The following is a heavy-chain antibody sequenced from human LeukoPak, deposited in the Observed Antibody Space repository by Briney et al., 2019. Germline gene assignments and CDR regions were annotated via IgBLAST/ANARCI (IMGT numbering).Heavy chain of an antibody. CDR2: ISHDVKTT. CDR3: ARYCSGGSCYYELNY. Sequence: QAGGSLRLSCVASGFSFSDSVIHWVRQAPGKGLEWVAVISHDVKTTYYADSVKGRFTISRDNSRNTLYLQMNSLRAEDTAVYYCARYCSGGSCYYELNYWGQGTLVTVSS. V-gene: IGHV3-30*04. CDR1: GFSFSDSV. J-gene: IGHJ4*02. D-gene: IGHD2-15*01.